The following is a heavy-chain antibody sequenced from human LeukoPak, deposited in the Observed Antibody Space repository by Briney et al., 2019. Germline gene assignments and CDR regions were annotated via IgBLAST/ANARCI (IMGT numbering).Heavy chain of an antibody. CDR3: ARSTVITPDFDH. CDR2: ISGSGGST. Sequence: PGGSLRLSCAASGFTFSSYAMSWVRQAPGKGLEWVSAISGSGGSTYYADSVKGRFTISRDNSKNTLYLQMNSLRAEDTAVYYCARSTVITPDFDHWGQGTLVTVSS. CDR1: GFTFSSYA. V-gene: IGHV3-23*01. D-gene: IGHD4-23*01. J-gene: IGHJ4*02.